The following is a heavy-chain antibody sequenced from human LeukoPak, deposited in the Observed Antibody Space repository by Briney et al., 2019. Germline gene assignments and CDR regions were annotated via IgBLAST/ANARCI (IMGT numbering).Heavy chain of an antibody. D-gene: IGHD5-12*01. Sequence: KPSETLSLTCTVSGGSISIYYWSWIRQPPGKGLEWIGNIYYSGSTNYKPSLKGRVTISLNTSKNQFSLKLSSVTAADTAVYYCAREAHSRHGGYGHYFDYWGQGSLVTVSS. CDR3: AREAHSRHGGYGHYFDY. CDR1: GGSISIYY. CDR2: IYYSGST. J-gene: IGHJ4*02. V-gene: IGHV4-59*01.